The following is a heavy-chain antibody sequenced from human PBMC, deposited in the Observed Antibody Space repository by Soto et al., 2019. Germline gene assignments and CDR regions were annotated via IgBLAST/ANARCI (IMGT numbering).Heavy chain of an antibody. CDR3: ARGSPILWGDYDSPWY. D-gene: IGHD5-12*01. V-gene: IGHV3-74*01. CDR1: GFTFSSYW. CDR2: INSDGSST. J-gene: IGHJ4*02. Sequence: GGSLRLSCAASGFTFSSYWMHWVRQAPGKGLVWVSRINSDGSSTSYADSVKGRFTISRDNAKNTLYLQMNSLRAEDTAVYYCARGSPILWGDYDSPWYWGQGTLVTVSS.